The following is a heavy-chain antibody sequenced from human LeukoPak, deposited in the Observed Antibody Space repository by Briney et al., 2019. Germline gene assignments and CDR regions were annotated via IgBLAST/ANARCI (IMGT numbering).Heavy chain of an antibody. Sequence: SETLSLTCTVSGGSVSSYYWSWIRQPPGKGLEWIGYIYYSGSTNYNPSLKSRVTISVDTSKNQFSLKLSSVTAADTAVYYCARDLGVIIAAPDPPSYGMDVWGQGTTVTVSS. CDR3: ARDLGVIIAAPDPPSYGMDV. CDR1: GGSVSSYY. D-gene: IGHD6-13*01. J-gene: IGHJ6*02. CDR2: IYYSGST. V-gene: IGHV4-59*02.